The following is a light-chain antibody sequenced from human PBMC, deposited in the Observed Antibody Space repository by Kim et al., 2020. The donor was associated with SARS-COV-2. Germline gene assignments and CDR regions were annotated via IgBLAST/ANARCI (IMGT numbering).Light chain of an antibody. CDR1: QSVSSN. V-gene: IGKV3-15*01. Sequence: IVMTQSPATLSVSPGERATLSCRASQSVSSNLAWYQQKAGQAPRLLIYGASTRATGIPARFSGSGSGTEFTLTISSLQSEDFAVYYCQQYNNWAWTFGRGTKVDIK. J-gene: IGKJ1*01. CDR3: QQYNNWAWT. CDR2: GAS.